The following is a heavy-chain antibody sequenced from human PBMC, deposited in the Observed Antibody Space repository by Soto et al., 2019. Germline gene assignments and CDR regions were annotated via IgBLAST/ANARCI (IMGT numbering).Heavy chain of an antibody. CDR1: GGTFSSYA. Sequence: QVQLVQSGAEVKKPGSSVKVSCKASGGTFSSYAISWVRQAPGQGLEWMGGIIPIFGTANYAQKFQGRVTMTADESTSTADMELSSPGSGDTAVYYCAWAWYQESYYCYGMDVWGQGTTGNVSS. J-gene: IGHJ6*02. CDR2: IIPIFGTA. V-gene: IGHV1-69*12. CDR3: AWAWYQESYYCYGMDV. D-gene: IGHD2-2*01.